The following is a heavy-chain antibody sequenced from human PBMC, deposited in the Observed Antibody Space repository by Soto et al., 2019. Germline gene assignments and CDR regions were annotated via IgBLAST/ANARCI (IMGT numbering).Heavy chain of an antibody. CDR1: GGSISSGNSY. CDR2: IYYSGST. J-gene: IGHJ5*02. CDR3: XXXXXXXXXXXXXX. Sequence: QVQLQESGPGLVKPSQTLSLTCTVSGGSISSGNSYWSWIRQHPGKGLEWIGYIYYSGSTYYNPXXXXXXXXXXXXXXXXXXXXXXXXXXXXXXXXXXXXXXXXXXXXXXXXWGQGTLVTVSS. V-gene: IGHV4-31*06.